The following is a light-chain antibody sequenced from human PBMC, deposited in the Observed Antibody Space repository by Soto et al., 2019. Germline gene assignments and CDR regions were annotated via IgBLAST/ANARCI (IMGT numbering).Light chain of an antibody. CDR3: HQYDRSPLS. Sequence: EIVLTQSPGTLSLSPGERATLSCRASQSVSSSYLAWYQQKPDEAPRLLIYGASSRATGIPDRFSGSGSGTDFTLTISRLEPEDFPVYYCHQYDRSPLSFGGGTKVEIK. CDR1: QSVSSSY. J-gene: IGKJ4*01. CDR2: GAS. V-gene: IGKV3-20*01.